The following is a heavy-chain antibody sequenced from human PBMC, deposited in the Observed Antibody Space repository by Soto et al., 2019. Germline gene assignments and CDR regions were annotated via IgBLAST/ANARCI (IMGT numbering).Heavy chain of an antibody. CDR3: ARDQGKLDP. J-gene: IGHJ5*02. CDR1: GGSISSGGYS. CDR2: IYHSGST. V-gene: IGHV4-30-2*01. Sequence: SETLSLTCAVSGGSISSGGYSWSWIRQPPGKGLEWIGYIYHSGSTYYNPSLKSRVTISVDRSKSQFSLKLSSVTAADTAVYYCARDQGKLDPWGQGTLVTVSS.